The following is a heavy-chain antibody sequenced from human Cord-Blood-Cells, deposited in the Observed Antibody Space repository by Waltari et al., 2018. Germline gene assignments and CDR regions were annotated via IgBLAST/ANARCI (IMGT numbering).Heavy chain of an antibody. D-gene: IGHD3-3*01. CDR2: INHSGST. CDR3: ARGRSGYYYPDY. J-gene: IGHJ4*02. V-gene: IGHV4-34*01. Sequence: QVQLQQWGAGLLKPSETLSLTCAVYGGSFRGYCWSWIRQPPGKGLEWIGEINHSGSTNYNPSLKSRVTISVDTSKNQFSLKLSSVTAADTAVYYCARGRSGYYYPDYWGQGTLVTVSS. CDR1: GGSFRGYC.